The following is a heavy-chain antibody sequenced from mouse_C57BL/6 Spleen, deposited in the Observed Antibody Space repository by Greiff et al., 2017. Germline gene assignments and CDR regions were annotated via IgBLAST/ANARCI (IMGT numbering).Heavy chain of an antibody. D-gene: IGHD2-4*01. CDR2: ISSGSSTI. J-gene: IGHJ4*01. CDR1: GFTFSDYG. V-gene: IGHV5-17*01. Sequence: EVMLVESGGGLVKPGGSLKLSCAASGFTFSDYGMHWVRQAPEKGLEWVAYISSGSSTIYYADTVKGRFTISRDNAKNTLFLQMTSLRSEDTAMYYCARPYDYGRDYYAMDYWGQGTSVTVSS. CDR3: ARPYDYGRDYYAMDY.